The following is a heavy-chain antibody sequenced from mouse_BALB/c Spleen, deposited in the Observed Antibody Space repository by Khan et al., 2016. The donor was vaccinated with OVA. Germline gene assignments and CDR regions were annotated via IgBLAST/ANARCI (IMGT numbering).Heavy chain of an antibody. J-gene: IGHJ2*01. CDR2: IKYSGST. D-gene: IGHD1-1*01. CDR3: ARSGTISTVVATDFDS. Sequence: EVQLQESGPGLVKPSQSLSLTCTVTGYSITSDYAWNWIRQFPGNKLEWMGYIKYSGSTSYNPSLKSRISITRNTSKNQFFLQLSSVTTEDTATYYGARSGTISTVVATDFDSWGQGTTLTVSS. V-gene: IGHV3-2*02. CDR1: GYSITSDYA.